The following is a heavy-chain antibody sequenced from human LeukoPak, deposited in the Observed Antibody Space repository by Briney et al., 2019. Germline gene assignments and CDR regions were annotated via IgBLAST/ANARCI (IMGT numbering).Heavy chain of an antibody. CDR3: ARARYSYGETYDY. V-gene: IGHV4-59*01. Sequence: PSETLSLTCAVYGGSFSSYYWSWIRQPPGKGLEWIGYIYYSGSTNYNPSLKSRVTISVDTSKNQFSLKLSSVTAADTAVYYCARARYSYGETYDYWGQGTLVTVSS. CDR2: IYYSGST. CDR1: GGSFSSYY. D-gene: IGHD5-18*01. J-gene: IGHJ4*02.